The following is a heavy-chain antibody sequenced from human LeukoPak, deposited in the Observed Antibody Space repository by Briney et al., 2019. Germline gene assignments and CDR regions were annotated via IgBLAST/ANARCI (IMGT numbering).Heavy chain of an antibody. V-gene: IGHV1-18*01. D-gene: IGHD2-2*01. Sequence: ASVKVFCKASGYTFTSYGISWVRQAPGQGLEWMGWISAYNGNTNYAQKLQGRVTMTTDTSTSTAYMELRSLRSDDTAVYYCARVRPYCSSTSCPIRLYGSGWSEADYWGQGTLVTVSS. CDR2: ISAYNGNT. J-gene: IGHJ4*02. CDR1: GYTFTSYG. CDR3: ARVRPYCSSTSCPIRLYGSGWSEADY.